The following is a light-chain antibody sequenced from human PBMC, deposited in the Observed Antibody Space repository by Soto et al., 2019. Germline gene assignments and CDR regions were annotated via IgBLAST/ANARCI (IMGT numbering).Light chain of an antibody. V-gene: IGKV1-5*01. CDR3: QQYNSYSPEGLT. J-gene: IGKJ4*01. CDR1: HTVNTW. Sequence: DIQLTQSPSTLSSSVGERVTITCRASHTVNTWLAWYQHKPGKAPKLLIYDASVLETGVPSRFSGFSSGTEFTLTISSLQPDDFATYFCQQYNSYSPEGLTFGGGTKVDIK. CDR2: DAS.